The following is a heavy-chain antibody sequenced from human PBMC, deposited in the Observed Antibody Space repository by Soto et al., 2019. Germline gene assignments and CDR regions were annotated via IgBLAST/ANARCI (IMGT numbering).Heavy chain of an antibody. V-gene: IGHV3-23*01. Sequence: PGGSLRLSCAASGFTFSSYAMSWVRQAPGKGLEWVSAISGSGGSTYYADSVKGRFTISRDNSKNTLYLQMNSLRAEDTAVYYCSKFWGDFWSGYYYYYYGMDVWGQGTTVTVSS. D-gene: IGHD3-3*01. CDR3: SKFWGDFWSGYYYYYYGMDV. CDR2: ISGSGGST. J-gene: IGHJ6*02. CDR1: GFTFSSYA.